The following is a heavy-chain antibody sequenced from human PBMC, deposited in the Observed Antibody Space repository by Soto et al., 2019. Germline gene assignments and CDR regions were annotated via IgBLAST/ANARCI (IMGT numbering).Heavy chain of an antibody. J-gene: IGHJ4*02. V-gene: IGHV1-18*01. CDR1: GYTFTSYG. CDR3: ATRSPAFDY. CDR2: ISTYKGNT. Sequence: QVQLVQSGPEVKKPGASVKVSCKTSGYTFTSYGISWVRQAPGQGLEWMGWISTYKGNTNYAQKFQGRVTMTTDTATSTAYMELRSLRADDTAVYYCATRSPAFDYWGQGTLVTVSS.